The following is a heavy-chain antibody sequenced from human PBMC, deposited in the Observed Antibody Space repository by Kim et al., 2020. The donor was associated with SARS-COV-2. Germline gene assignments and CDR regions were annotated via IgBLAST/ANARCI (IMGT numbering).Heavy chain of an antibody. CDR2: IYYSGST. Sequence: SETLSLTCTVSGGSISSYYWSWIRQPPGKGLEWIGYIYYSGSTNYNPSLKSRVTISVDTSKNQFSLKLSSVTAADTAVYYCARDQDGYNYVWDYWGQGTLVTVSS. V-gene: IGHV4-59*01. CDR3: ARDQDGYNYVWDY. D-gene: IGHD3-16*01. J-gene: IGHJ4*02. CDR1: GGSISSYY.